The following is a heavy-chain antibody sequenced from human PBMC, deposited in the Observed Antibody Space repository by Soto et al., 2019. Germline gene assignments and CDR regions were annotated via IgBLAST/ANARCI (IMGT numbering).Heavy chain of an antibody. V-gene: IGHV3-53*01. CDR1: GFTVSSNY. J-gene: IGHJ6*02. Sequence: GGSLRLSCAASGFTVSSNYMSWVRQAPGKGLEWVSVIYSGGSTYYADSVKGRFTISRDNSKNTPYLQMNSLRAEDTAVYYCARGKRQLGSYYYYYYGMDVWGQGTTVTVSS. D-gene: IGHD6-6*01. CDR2: IYSGGST. CDR3: ARGKRQLGSYYYYYYGMDV.